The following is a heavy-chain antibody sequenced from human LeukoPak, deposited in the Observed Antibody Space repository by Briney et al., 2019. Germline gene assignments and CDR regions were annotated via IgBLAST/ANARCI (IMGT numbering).Heavy chain of an antibody. Sequence: ASVKVSCKASGYTFTSYDINWVRQATGQGLEWMGWMNPNSGNTGYAQKFQGRVTITGNTSISTAYMELSSLRSEDTAVYYCARGSVGAYNWFDPWGQGTLVTVSS. V-gene: IGHV1-8*03. D-gene: IGHD1-26*01. CDR1: GYTFTSYD. J-gene: IGHJ5*02. CDR2: MNPNSGNT. CDR3: ARGSVGAYNWFDP.